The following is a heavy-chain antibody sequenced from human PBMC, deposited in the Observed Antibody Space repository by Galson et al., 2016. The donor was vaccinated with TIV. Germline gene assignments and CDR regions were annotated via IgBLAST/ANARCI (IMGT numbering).Heavy chain of an antibody. D-gene: IGHD4-17*01. V-gene: IGHV4-59*11. CDR2: VHSSGSS. CDR3: AGRVTYDYGDYIGAFDL. J-gene: IGHJ3*01. Sequence: SETLSLTCTVSGGSITRRYWSWIRQPPGKGLEWIGYVHSSGSSKHNPSLKSRVTISVDTSKNQFFLSLNSVTATDSAFYCCAGRVTYDYGDYIGAFDLWGQGTPVTVSS. CDR1: GGSITRRY.